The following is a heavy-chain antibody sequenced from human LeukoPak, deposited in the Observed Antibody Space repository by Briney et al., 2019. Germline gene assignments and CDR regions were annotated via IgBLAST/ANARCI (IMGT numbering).Heavy chain of an antibody. CDR1: GGSISAYY. Sequence: SETLSLTCAVSGGSISAYYWSWIRQPPGKGLEWIGYIYYSGSTNYNPSLKSRVTISVDTSKNQFSLRLSSVTAADAAVYYCARARGYCSSTSCSLDFGYWRQGTLVTVSS. CDR3: ARARGYCSSTSCSLDFGY. V-gene: IGHV4-59*01. D-gene: IGHD2-2*01. J-gene: IGHJ4*02. CDR2: IYYSGST.